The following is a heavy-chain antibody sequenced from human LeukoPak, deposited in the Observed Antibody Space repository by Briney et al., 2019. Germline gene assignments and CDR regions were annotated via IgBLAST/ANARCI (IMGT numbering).Heavy chain of an antibody. V-gene: IGHV4-59*01. CDR1: GGSISSYY. CDR3: ARGLLVRGRGYWFDP. CDR2: IYYSGST. Sequence: ASETLSLTCTVSGGSISSYYWSWIRQPPGKGLEWIGYIYYSGSTNYNPSLKSRVTISVDTPKNQFSLKLSSVTAADTAVYYCARGLLVRGRGYWFDPWGQGTLVTVSS. D-gene: IGHD3-10*01. J-gene: IGHJ5*02.